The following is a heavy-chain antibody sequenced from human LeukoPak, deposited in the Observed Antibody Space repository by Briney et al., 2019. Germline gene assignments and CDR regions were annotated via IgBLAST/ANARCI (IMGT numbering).Heavy chain of an antibody. Sequence: ASVKLSCKASGYTFTGYYMHWVRQAPGQGLEWMGWINPNSGGTNYAQKFQGRVTMTRDTSISTAYMELSRLRSDDTAVYYCARVSFGIAVAGADYWGQGTLVTVSS. CDR3: ARVSFGIAVAGADY. CDR2: INPNSGGT. D-gene: IGHD6-19*01. CDR1: GYTFTGYY. J-gene: IGHJ4*02. V-gene: IGHV1-2*02.